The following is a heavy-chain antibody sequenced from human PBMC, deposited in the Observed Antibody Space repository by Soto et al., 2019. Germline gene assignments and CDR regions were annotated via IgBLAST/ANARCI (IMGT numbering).Heavy chain of an antibody. CDR1: GVTFSSYA. CDR2: IIPVFRTS. D-gene: IGHD3-16*01. CDR3: AKGGSRDGGGGEP. J-gene: IGHJ4*02. V-gene: IGHV1-69*18. Sequence: QVQLVQSGAEVKKPGSSVKVSCSASGVTFSSYAFTWVRQAPGQGLEWMGNIIPVFRTSNSAQRFQGRLTISADESSIPVYMDMSSLKSADTAVYFCAKGGSRDGGGGEPWGQGTLVIVSS.